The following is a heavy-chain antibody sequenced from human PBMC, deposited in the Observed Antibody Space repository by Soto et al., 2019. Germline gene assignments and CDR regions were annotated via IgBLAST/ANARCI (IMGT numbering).Heavy chain of an antibody. CDR2: INPNGGDT. D-gene: IGHD5-18*01. CDR1: GYTFTYYH. V-gene: IGHV1-46*01. J-gene: IGHJ4*02. Sequence: QVQLVQSGAEVVKPGASVKVSCKASGYTFTYYHVHWVRQAPGQGLEWMGIINPNGGDTTYAQKFQGRVTVIRDTSTSTVYLEVSSLRYEDTALYYCARVPYCYGLLFYLDYWGQGTLVTVSS. CDR3: ARVPYCYGLLFYLDY.